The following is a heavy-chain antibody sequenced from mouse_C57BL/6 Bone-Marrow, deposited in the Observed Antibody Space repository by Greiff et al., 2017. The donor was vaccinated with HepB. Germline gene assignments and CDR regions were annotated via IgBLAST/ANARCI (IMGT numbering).Heavy chain of an antibody. Sequence: DVQLQESGPGLVKPSQSLSLTCSVTGYSITSGYYWNWIRQFPGNKLEWMGYISYDGSNNYNPSLKNRISITRDTSKNQLFLKLNSVTTEDTATYYCARPGYYAMDYWGQGTSVTVSS. CDR1: GYSITSGYY. J-gene: IGHJ4*01. V-gene: IGHV3-6*01. CDR3: ARPGYYAMDY. CDR2: ISYDGSN.